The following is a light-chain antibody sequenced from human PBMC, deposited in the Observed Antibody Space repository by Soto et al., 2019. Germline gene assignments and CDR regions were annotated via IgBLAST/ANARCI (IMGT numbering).Light chain of an antibody. CDR2: EVR. V-gene: IGLV2-14*01. CDR1: SSDVGGYNY. Sequence: QSVLNPPASVSGSPGQSMTISCTGTSSDVGGYNYVSWYQQHPGKAPKPLIYEVRHRPSGMSNRFSGSKSGNTASLTISGLQAEDEADFYCTSYTSSSTYVFGTGTKVTVL. J-gene: IGLJ1*01. CDR3: TSYTSSSTYV.